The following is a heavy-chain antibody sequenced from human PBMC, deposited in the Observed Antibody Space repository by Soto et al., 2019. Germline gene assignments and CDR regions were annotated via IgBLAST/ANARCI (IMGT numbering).Heavy chain of an antibody. V-gene: IGHV1-69*13. CDR3: ARDYYYDSSGPIGIFDY. CDR1: GGTFRSYA. CDR2: IIPIFGTA. D-gene: IGHD3-22*01. Sequence: SVKVSCKASGGTFRSYAISWVRQAPGQGLEWMGGIIPIFGTANYAQKFQGRVTITADESTSTAYMELSSLRSEDTAVYYCARDYYYDSSGPIGIFDYWGQGTLVTVSS. J-gene: IGHJ4*02.